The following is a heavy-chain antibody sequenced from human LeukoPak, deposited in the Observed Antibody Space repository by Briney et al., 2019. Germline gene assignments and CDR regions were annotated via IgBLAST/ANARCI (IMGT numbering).Heavy chain of an antibody. D-gene: IGHD6-13*01. CDR2: IHHSGNIFERGST. V-gene: IGHV4-28*01. CDR3: ARNASSGFFND. Sequence: SETLSLTCTVSGDTISSGYYWGWIRQSPGKGLEWIGSIHHSGNIFERGSTHYNPSLKSRVTVSADTSKNQISLRLSSVTAADTAVYFCARNASSGFFNDWGQGTLVTVSS. CDR1: GDTISSGYY. J-gene: IGHJ1*01.